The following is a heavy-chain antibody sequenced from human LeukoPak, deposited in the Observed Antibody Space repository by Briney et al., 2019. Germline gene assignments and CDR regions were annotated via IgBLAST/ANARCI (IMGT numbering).Heavy chain of an antibody. CDR2: INSDGSAT. V-gene: IGHV3-74*01. Sequence: GGYLRLSCAASGFTFSSYWMHWVRQAPGKGLVWVSRINSDGSATTYADSVRGRFTISRDNAKNTLYLQMNSLRAEDTAVYYCARGSYSSSWYGSEYFQHWGQGTLVTVSS. CDR3: ARGSYSSSWYGSEYFQH. D-gene: IGHD6-13*01. J-gene: IGHJ1*01. CDR1: GFTFSSYW.